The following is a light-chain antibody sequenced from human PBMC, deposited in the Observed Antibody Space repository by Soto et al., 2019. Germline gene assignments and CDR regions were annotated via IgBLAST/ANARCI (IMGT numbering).Light chain of an antibody. CDR1: QSVTSNY. CDR3: QKDYNLPIT. Sequence: DILMTQSPDTLSVSPGERATRSCRASQSVTSNYLSWYQQKAGQAPRLLLYGAATRATGIPARFSGSGSGTDFTLTTTSLQPEDFAVYYCQKDYNLPITFAQGTRLE. J-gene: IGKJ5*01. V-gene: IGKV3D-7*01. CDR2: GAA.